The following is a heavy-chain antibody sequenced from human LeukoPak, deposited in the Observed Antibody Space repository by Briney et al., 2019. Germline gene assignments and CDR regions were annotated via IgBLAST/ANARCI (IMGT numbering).Heavy chain of an antibody. D-gene: IGHD2-8*01. V-gene: IGHV1-24*01. CDR3: AVGYCTNGVCYTIGY. J-gene: IGHJ4*02. Sequence: ASVKVSCKVSGYTLIELSMHWVRQAPGKGLEWMGGFDPEDGETIYAQKFQGRVTMTEDTSTDTAYMELSSLRSEDTAVYYCAVGYCTNGVCYTIGYWGQGTLVTVSS. CDR2: FDPEDGET. CDR1: GYTLIELS.